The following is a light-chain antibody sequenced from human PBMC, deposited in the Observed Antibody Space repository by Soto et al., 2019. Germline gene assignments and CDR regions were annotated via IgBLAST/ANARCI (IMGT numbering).Light chain of an antibody. CDR1: NSNIGSNI. Sequence: QSALTQPPSASGTPGQRVTISCSGGNSNIGSNIVDWYQQLPGTAPKLLIYTNNQRPSGVPDRFSGSKSGTSASLAISGLQSEDEADYYCAAWDDSLNGLVFGGGTKLTVL. V-gene: IGLV1-44*01. CDR3: AAWDDSLNGLV. CDR2: TNN. J-gene: IGLJ3*02.